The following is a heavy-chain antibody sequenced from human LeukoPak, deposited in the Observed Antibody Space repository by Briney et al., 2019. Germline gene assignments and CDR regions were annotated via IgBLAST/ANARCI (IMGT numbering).Heavy chain of an antibody. Sequence: GGSLRLSCAASGFTFSSYAMSWVRQAPGKGLEWVSAISGSGGSTYYADSVKGRFTISRDNSKNTLYLQMNTLRAEDTAVYYCAKSGVKGYYYYGMDVWGQGTTVTVSS. CDR2: ISGSGGST. J-gene: IGHJ6*02. D-gene: IGHD3-10*01. V-gene: IGHV3-23*01. CDR1: GFTFSSYA. CDR3: AKSGVKGYYYYGMDV.